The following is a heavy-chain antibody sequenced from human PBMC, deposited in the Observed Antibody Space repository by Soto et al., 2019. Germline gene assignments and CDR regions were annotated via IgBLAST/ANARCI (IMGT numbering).Heavy chain of an antibody. CDR3: AITYSSSSVAFDY. D-gene: IGHD6-6*01. V-gene: IGHV3-74*01. CDR1: GFTVSGYW. J-gene: IGHJ4*02. Sequence: EGQLVESGGGLIQPGGSLRLSCAASGFTVSGYWMHWVRRAPGRGLVWVSRINVDGSRTSYADSVKGRFTISRDNAKNTVYLQMTSLRAEDTAVYYCAITYSSSSVAFDYWGQGTLVTVSS. CDR2: INVDGSRT.